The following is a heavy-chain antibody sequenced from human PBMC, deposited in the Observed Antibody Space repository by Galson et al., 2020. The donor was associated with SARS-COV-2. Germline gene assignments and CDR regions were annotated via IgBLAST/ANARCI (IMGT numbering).Heavy chain of an antibody. J-gene: IGHJ5*02. CDR3: ARVTYYDFWSGYTGPNWFDP. V-gene: IGHV4-59*01. CDR1: GGSISSYY. CDR2: IYYSGST. D-gene: IGHD3-3*01. Sequence: SETLSLTCTVSGGSISSYYWSWIRQPPGKGLEWIGYIYYSGSTNYNPSLKSRVTISVDTSKNQFSLKLSSVTAADTAVYYCARVTYYDFWSGYTGPNWFDPWGQGTLVTVSS.